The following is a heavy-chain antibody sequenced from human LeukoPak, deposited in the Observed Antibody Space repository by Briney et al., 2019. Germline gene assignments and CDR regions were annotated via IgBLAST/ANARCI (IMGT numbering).Heavy chain of an antibody. J-gene: IGHJ4*02. CDR3: ARAYYSGSGTFFDY. CDR2: IQQHGSET. Sequence: PGGSLRLSCAASGFTFSTYSMNWVRQAPGKGLEWVANIQQHGSETYYGDSVKGRFTISRDNAKNSLYLQMNSLRAEDTAVYYCARAYYSGSGTFFDYWGQGTLVTVSS. V-gene: IGHV3-7*01. CDR1: GFTFSTYS. D-gene: IGHD3-10*01.